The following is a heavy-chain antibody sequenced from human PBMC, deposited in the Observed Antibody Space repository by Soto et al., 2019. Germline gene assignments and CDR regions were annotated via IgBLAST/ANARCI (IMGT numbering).Heavy chain of an antibody. CDR3: AKSMVATLFRSLPSPDYYYYYYGMDV. Sequence: GGSLRLSCAASGFTFSSYAMSWVRQAPGKGLEWVSAISGSGGSTYYADSVKGRFTISRDNSKNTLYLQMNSLRAEDTAVYYCAKSMVATLFRSLPSPDYYYYYYGMDVWGQGTTVTVSS. CDR1: GFTFSSYA. CDR2: ISGSGGST. D-gene: IGHD5-12*01. J-gene: IGHJ6*02. V-gene: IGHV3-23*01.